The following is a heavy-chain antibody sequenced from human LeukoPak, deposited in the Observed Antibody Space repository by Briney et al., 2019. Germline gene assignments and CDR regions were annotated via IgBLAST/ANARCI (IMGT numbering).Heavy chain of an antibody. V-gene: IGHV3-23*01. J-gene: IGHJ4*02. CDR1: GFTFSSYE. Sequence: PGGSLRLSCAASGFTFSSYEMNWVRQAPGKGLGWVSAISGNGGSTYYADSVKGRFTISRDNSKNTLYLQMNSLRAEDTALYYCARRYCGGGTCYPIDFWGQGTLVTVSS. D-gene: IGHD2-15*01. CDR3: ARRYCGGGTCYPIDF. CDR2: ISGNGGST.